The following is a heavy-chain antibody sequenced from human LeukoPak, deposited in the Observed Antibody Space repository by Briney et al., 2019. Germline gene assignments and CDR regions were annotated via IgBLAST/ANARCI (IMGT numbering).Heavy chain of an antibody. CDR2: IASSSSTI. D-gene: IGHD6-19*01. Sequence: GGSLRLSCEGSGFTFSSYSMNWVRQAPGKGLEWISYIASSSSTIYYADSVKGRFTISRDNAKNSLFLQMNSLRAEDAAVYYCARSSSGWYFAYWGQGTLVTVSS. V-gene: IGHV3-48*01. CDR1: GFTFSSYS. CDR3: ARSSSGWYFAY. J-gene: IGHJ4*02.